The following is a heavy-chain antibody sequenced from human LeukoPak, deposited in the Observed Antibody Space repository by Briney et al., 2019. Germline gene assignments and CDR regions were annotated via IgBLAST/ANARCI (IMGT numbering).Heavy chain of an antibody. CDR1: GGSFSGYY. J-gene: IGHJ4*02. V-gene: IGHV4-34*01. D-gene: IGHD3-10*01. CDR3: ARDLNQFGELSYYFDY. Sequence: PSETLSLTCAVYGGSFSGYYWSWIRQPPGKGLEWIGEINHSGSTNYNPSLKSRVTISVDTSKNQFSLKPSSVTAADTAVYYCARDLNQFGELSYYFDYWGQGTLVTVSS. CDR2: INHSGST.